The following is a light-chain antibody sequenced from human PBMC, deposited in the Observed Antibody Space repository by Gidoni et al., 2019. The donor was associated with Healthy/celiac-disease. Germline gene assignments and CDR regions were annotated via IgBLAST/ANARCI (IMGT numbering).Light chain of an antibody. CDR2: DAS. V-gene: IGKV1-33*01. J-gene: IGKJ3*01. CDR3: QQYDNLPPFT. Sequence: DIQMTQSPSSLSASVGDRVTITCQASQDISNYLNWYQQKPGKAPKLLIYDASNLETGVPSRFSESGSGTDFTFTISSLQPEDIETYYCQQYDNLPPFTFGPGTKVDIK. CDR1: QDISNY.